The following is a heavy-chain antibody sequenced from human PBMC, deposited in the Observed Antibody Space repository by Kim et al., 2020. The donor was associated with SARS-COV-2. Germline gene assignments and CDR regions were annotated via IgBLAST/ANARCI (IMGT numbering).Heavy chain of an antibody. V-gene: IGHV3-43*01. Sequence: SVKGRFTISRDKSKNILYLQMNSLGTEETALYCCAKDATRHYTSGSYFDYWGQGTLVTVSS. CDR3: AKDATRHYTSGSYFDY. J-gene: IGHJ4*02. D-gene: IGHD3-10*01.